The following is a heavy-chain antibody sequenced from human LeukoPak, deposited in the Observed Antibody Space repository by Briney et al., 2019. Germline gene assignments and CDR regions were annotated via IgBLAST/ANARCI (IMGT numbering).Heavy chain of an antibody. CDR2: IYPGDSDT. D-gene: IGHD6-13*01. J-gene: IGHJ4*02. Sequence: GESLKISCKGSGYSFTSYWIGWVRQMPGKGLEWMGIIYPGDSDTRYSPSFQGQVTISADRSINTAYLQWSSLKASGTAMYYCARQGPFGIAAAGTHSDYWGQGTLVTVSS. CDR3: ARQGPFGIAAAGTHSDY. V-gene: IGHV5-51*01. CDR1: GYSFTSYW.